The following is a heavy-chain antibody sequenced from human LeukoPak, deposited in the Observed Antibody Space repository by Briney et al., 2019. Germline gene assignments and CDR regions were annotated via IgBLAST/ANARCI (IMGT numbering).Heavy chain of an antibody. J-gene: IGHJ4*02. CDR3: AKSTYGERYFDY. CDR2: ISYDGSNK. D-gene: IGHD4-17*01. V-gene: IGHV3-30*18. CDR1: GFTFSSYE. Sequence: GGSLRLSCAASGFTFSSYEMNWVRQAPGKGLEWVAVISYDGSNKYYADSVKGRFTISRDNSKNTLYLQMNSLRAEDTAVHYCAKSTYGERYFDYWGQGTLVTVSS.